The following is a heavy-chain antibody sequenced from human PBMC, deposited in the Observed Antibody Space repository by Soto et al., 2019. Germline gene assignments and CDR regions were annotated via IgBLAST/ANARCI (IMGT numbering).Heavy chain of an antibody. J-gene: IGHJ6*03. CDR3: AKDLLTTVTTLRDYYYYYMDV. V-gene: IGHV3-23*01. CDR1: GFTFSSYA. D-gene: IGHD4-4*01. CDR2: ISGSGGST. Sequence: GGSLRLSCAASGFTFSSYAMSWVRQAPGKGLEWVSAISGSGGSTYYADSVKGRFTISRDNSKNALYLQMNSLRAEDTAVYYWAKDLLTTVTTLRDYYYYYMDVWGKGTTVTVSS.